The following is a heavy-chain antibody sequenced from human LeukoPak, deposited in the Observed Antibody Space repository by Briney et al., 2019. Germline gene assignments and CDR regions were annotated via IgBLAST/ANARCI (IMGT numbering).Heavy chain of an antibody. J-gene: IGHJ5*02. Sequence: GGSLRLSCAASGFTFSSYAMHWVRQAPGKGLEWVAVISYDGSNKYYADSVKGRFTISRDNSKNTLYLQMNSLRAEDTAVYYCARGWSLRWFGEPPNWFDPWDQGTLVTVSS. CDR2: ISYDGSNK. CDR3: ARGWSLRWFGEPPNWFDP. D-gene: IGHD3-10*01. CDR1: GFTFSSYA. V-gene: IGHV3-30*04.